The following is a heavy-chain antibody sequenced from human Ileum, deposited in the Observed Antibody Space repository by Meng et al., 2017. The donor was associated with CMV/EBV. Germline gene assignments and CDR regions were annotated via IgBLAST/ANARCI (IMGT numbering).Heavy chain of an antibody. CDR1: GFTFSSYA. D-gene: IGHD6-6*01. Sequence: GESLKISCAASGFTFSSYAMSWVRQAPGKGLEWVSAISGSGGSTYYADSVKGRFTISRDNSKNTLYLQMNSLRAEDTAVCYCAKARHEYSSSSVRGPFDYWGQGTLVTVSS. J-gene: IGHJ4*02. V-gene: IGHV3-23*01. CDR2: ISGSGGST. CDR3: AKARHEYSSSSVRGPFDY.